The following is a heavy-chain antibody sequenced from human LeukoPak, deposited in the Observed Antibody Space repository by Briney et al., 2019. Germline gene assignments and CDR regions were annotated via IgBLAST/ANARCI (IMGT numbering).Heavy chain of an antibody. V-gene: IGHV1-8*01. CDR1: GYTFTSYD. CDR3: ARDRPYCGGDCYPER. J-gene: IGHJ4*02. Sequence: GASVKVSCKASGYTFTSYDINWVRQATGQGLEWMGWMNPNSGNTGYAQKFQGRVTMTRNTSISTAYMELRSLRSDDTAVYYCARDRPYCGGDCYPERWGQGTLVTVSS. CDR2: MNPNSGNT. D-gene: IGHD2-21*02.